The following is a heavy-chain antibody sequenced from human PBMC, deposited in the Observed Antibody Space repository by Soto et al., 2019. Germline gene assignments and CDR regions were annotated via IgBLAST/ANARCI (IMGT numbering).Heavy chain of an antibody. CDR3: ARADYRLKIFDY. J-gene: IGHJ4*02. CDR1: GGSFSGYY. D-gene: IGHD4-4*01. CDR2: INHSGST. V-gene: IGHV4-34*01. Sequence: PSETLSLTCAVYGGSFSGYYWSWIRQPPGKGLEWIGEINHSGSTNYNPSLKSRVTISVDTSKNQFSLKLSSVTAADTAVYYGARADYRLKIFDYWGQGILGTVAA.